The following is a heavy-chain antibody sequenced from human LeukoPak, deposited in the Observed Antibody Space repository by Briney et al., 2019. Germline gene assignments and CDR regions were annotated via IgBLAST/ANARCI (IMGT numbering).Heavy chain of an antibody. J-gene: IGHJ3*02. CDR2: ISGSSDDI. D-gene: IGHD1-26*01. Sequence: GGSLRLSCAASGFTFSSHRMNWVRQAPGKGLEWVADISGSSDDIHYADSVKGRFTISRDNSKNTLYLQMNSLRAEDTAVYYCARGGSYLSAFDIWGQGTMVTVSS. CDR1: GFTFSSHR. CDR3: ARGGSYLSAFDI. V-gene: IGHV3-21*05.